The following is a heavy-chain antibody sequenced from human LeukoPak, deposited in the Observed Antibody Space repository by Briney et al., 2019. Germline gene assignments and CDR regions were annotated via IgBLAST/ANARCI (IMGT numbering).Heavy chain of an antibody. CDR3: AKYDILTGYGIDY. V-gene: IGHV3-23*01. D-gene: IGHD3-9*01. CDR2: ISGSGGST. Sequence: RGSLRLSCAASGSTFSSYAMSWVRQAPGKGLEWVSAISGSGGSTYYADSVKGRFTISRDNSKNTLYLQMNSLRAEDTAVYYCAKYDILTGYGIDYWGQGTLVTVSS. CDR1: GSTFSSYA. J-gene: IGHJ4*02.